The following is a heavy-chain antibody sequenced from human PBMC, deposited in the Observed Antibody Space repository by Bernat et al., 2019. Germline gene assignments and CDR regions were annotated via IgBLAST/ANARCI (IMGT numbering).Heavy chain of an antibody. V-gene: IGHV4-34*09. J-gene: IGHJ4*02. CDR1: GGSFSGYY. CDR3: ARGLVTMVRGVWVGGDY. CDR2: INHSGST. D-gene: IGHD3-10*01. Sequence: QLQLQESGSGLVKPSQTLSLTCAVYGGSFSGYYWSWIRQPPGKGLEWIGEINHSGSTNYNPSLKSRVTISVDTSKNQFSLKLSSVTAADTAVYYCARGLVTMVRGVWVGGDYWGQGTLVTVSS.